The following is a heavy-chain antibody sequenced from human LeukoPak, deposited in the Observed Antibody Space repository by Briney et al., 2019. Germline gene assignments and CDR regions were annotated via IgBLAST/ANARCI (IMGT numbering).Heavy chain of an antibody. J-gene: IGHJ5*02. D-gene: IGHD2-15*01. CDR1: GFTFSDYW. Sequence: GGSLRVSCAASGFTFSDYWMHWVRQAPGKGLVWVSHINGDGGSTSYADSVKGRFTISRDNAKNTLYLQMNSLRAEDTAVYYCARDGAGYCSGATCPWGQGTLVTVSS. CDR3: ARDGAGYCSGATCP. CDR2: INGDGGST. V-gene: IGHV3-74*01.